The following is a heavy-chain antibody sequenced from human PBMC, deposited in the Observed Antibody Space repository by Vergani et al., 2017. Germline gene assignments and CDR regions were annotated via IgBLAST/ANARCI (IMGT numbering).Heavy chain of an antibody. D-gene: IGHD5-24*01. Sequence: QVNLRESGPALVKPTQTLTLTCPFSGFSLSPSGMCVRWVRQPPGKALEWLALIAWDDDKYYSTSLKTRLTISKDTSQNQVVLTMTNMDPVDTATYYCARIRPLRPRREYYFDYWGQGTLVTVSS. CDR3: ARIRPLRPRREYYFDY. V-gene: IGHV2-70*20. CDR2: IAWDDDK. CDR1: GFSLSPSGMC. J-gene: IGHJ4*02.